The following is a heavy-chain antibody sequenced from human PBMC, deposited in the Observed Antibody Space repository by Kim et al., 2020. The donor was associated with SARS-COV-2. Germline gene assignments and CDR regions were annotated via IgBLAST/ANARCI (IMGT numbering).Heavy chain of an antibody. D-gene: IGHD3-10*01. CDR3: ARDNIIGVVRGVLDF. J-gene: IGHJ4*02. CDR1: GFTFSNYW. Sequence: GGSLRLSCAASGFTFSNYWMSWVRQAPGKGLEWVAIIKEDGSAEYYVDSVRGRFTISRDNAKNFLYLQINSLRAEDTAVYYCARDNIIGVVRGVLDFWGPGTLVTVSS. CDR2: IKEDGSAE. V-gene: IGHV3-7*03.